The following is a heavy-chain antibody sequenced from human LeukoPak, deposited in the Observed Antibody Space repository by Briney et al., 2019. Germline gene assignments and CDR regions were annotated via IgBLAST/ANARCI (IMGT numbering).Heavy chain of an antibody. J-gene: IGHJ4*02. D-gene: IGHD5-24*01. V-gene: IGHV4-39*07. Sequence: PSETLSLTCSVSGGSISSSNYYWSWIRQPPGKGLEWIGSIYYSGNTYYNPSLKSRVTISVDTSKNKFSLKLSSVTAADTAMYYCARDKGKMATTADWGQGTLVTVSS. CDR1: GGSISSSNYY. CDR2: IYYSGNT. CDR3: ARDKGKMATTAD.